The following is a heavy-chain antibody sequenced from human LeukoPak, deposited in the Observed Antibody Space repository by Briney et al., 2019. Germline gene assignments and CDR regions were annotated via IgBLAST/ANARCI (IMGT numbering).Heavy chain of an antibody. V-gene: IGHV5-51*01. CDR1: GYIFTSYW. J-gene: IGHJ5*02. CDR2: IHPGDSET. Sequence: GESLKISCKGSGYIFTSYWIAWVRQMPGKGLEWMGSIHPGDSETRYSPSFQGQVTISADKSITTAHVQWSSLKASDSAMYYCARLGTSGSYHLDPWGQGTLVTVSS. D-gene: IGHD3-10*01. CDR3: ARLGTSGSYHLDP.